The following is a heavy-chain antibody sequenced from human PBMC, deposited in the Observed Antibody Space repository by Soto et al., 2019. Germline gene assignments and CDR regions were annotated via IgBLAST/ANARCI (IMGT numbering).Heavy chain of an antibody. V-gene: IGHV4-59*01. D-gene: IGHD3-10*01. CDR2: IYYSGST. J-gene: IGHJ5*02. CDR3: ARVLLWFGEFPGWFDP. Sequence: PSETLSLTCTVSGGSISSYYWSWIRQPPGKGLVLIGYIYYSGSTNYNPSLKSRVTISVDTSKNQFSLKLSSVTAADTAVYYCARVLLWFGEFPGWFDPWGQGTLVTVSS. CDR1: GGSISSYY.